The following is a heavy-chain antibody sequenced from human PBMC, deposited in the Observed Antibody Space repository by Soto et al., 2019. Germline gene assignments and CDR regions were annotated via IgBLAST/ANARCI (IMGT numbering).Heavy chain of an antibody. J-gene: IGHJ3*02. V-gene: IGHV4-39*01. CDR1: GGSISGSIYY. CDR2: IYYSGST. CDR3: ARTDSSGYHDAFDI. Sequence: SETLSLTCTVSGGSISGSIYYWGWIRHPPGKGLEWIGSIYYSGSTYYNPSLKSRVTISVDTSKNQFSLKLSSVTAADTAVYYCARTDSSGYHDAFDIWGQGTMVTVSS. D-gene: IGHD3-22*01.